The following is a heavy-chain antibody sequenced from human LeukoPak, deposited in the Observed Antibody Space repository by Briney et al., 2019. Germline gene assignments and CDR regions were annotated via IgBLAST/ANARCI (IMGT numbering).Heavy chain of an antibody. CDR1: GYTFTRYY. Sequence: ASVKVSCKASGYTFTRYYMHWVRQAPGQGLEWMGWINPNSGGTNYAQKFQGRVTMTRDTSISTAYMELSRLRSDDTAVYYCATPTVTTWYYFDYWGQGTLVTVSS. V-gene: IGHV1-2*02. J-gene: IGHJ4*02. CDR3: ATPTVTTWYYFDY. CDR2: INPNSGGT. D-gene: IGHD4-17*01.